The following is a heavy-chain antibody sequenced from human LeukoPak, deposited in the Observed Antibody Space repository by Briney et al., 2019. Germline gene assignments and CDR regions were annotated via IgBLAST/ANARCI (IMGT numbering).Heavy chain of an antibody. CDR2: IKEDGSEK. Sequence: QPGGSLRLSCEASGFTFSSSWMTWVRQAPGKGLGWVANIKEDGSEKYNVDSVKARFPISRDNAKNSLYLQINSLRAEDTAVYYCARDPRAHCYWGQGTLVTVSS. J-gene: IGHJ4*02. V-gene: IGHV3-7*03. CDR1: GFTFSSSW. CDR3: ARDPRAHCY.